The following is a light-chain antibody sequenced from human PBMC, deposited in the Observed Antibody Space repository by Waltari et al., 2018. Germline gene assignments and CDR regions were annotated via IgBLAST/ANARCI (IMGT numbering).Light chain of an antibody. J-gene: IGKJ2*01. CDR3: QQFNSHPYT. CDR1: QGISSY. Sequence: IQLTQSPSSLSASVGDRVTITCRASQGISSYLAWYQQKPGKAPKLLIYAASTLQSGVPSRFSGSGSGSDFTLTISSLQPEDFAIYLCQQFNSHPYTFGQGTKLEI. CDR2: AAS. V-gene: IGKV1-9*01.